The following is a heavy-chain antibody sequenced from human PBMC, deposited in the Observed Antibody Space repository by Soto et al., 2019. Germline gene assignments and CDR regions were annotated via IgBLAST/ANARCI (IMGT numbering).Heavy chain of an antibody. CDR3: ARHPSGYSSSWYLDY. J-gene: IGHJ4*02. V-gene: IGHV5-10-1*01. CDR1: GYSFTSYW. D-gene: IGHD6-13*01. Sequence: PGESLKISCKGSGYSFTSYWISWVRQMPGKGLEWMGRIDPSDSYTNYSPSFQGHVTISADKSISAAYLQWSSLKASDTAMYYCARHPSGYSSSWYLDYWGQGTLVTVSS. CDR2: IDPSDSYT.